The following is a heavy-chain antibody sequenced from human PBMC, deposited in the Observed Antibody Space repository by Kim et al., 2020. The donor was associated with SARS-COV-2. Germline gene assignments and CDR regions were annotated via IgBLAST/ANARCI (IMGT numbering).Heavy chain of an antibody. Sequence: GGSLRLSCAASGFIFGDYYMSWIRQAPGKGLEWVSYITSSGTIFYADSVKGRCTISRDNARNPVSLQMNSLRAEDTAAYYCARDLRDGYTPSGHFDLWG. CDR3: ARDLRDGYTPSGHFDL. CDR2: ITSSGTI. V-gene: IGHV3-11*01. J-gene: IGHJ2*01. D-gene: IGHD5-12*01. CDR1: GFIFGDYY.